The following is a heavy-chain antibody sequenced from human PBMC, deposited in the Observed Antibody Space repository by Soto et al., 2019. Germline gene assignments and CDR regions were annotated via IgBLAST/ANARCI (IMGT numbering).Heavy chain of an antibody. J-gene: IGHJ3*02. V-gene: IGHV1-2*04. Sequence: ASVKVSCKASGYTFTGYYMHWVRQAPGQGLEWMGWINPNSGGTNYAQKFQGWVTMTRDTSISTAYMELSRLRSDDTAVYYCARYAKAYDFWSGYPRRGAFDIWGQGTMVTVSS. CDR2: INPNSGGT. CDR3: ARYAKAYDFWSGYPRRGAFDI. D-gene: IGHD3-3*01. CDR1: GYTFTGYY.